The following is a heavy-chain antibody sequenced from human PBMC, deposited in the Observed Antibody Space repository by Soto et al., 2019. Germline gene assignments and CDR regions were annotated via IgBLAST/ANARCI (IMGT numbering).Heavy chain of an antibody. CDR2: MNPNSGKT. D-gene: IGHD2-15*01. V-gene: IGHV1-8*01. Sequence: QEQLVQSGPEVKKPGAPVKVSCKTSGYTFTDNDINWVQQATGQGLEWMGWMNPNSGKTGYAQKFQGRVTMTRSASLSTAYLELSSLRSEDTAVYYCARVAVAARPRWYNWFDPWGQGTLVTVSS. J-gene: IGHJ5*02. CDR3: ARVAVAARPRWYNWFDP. CDR1: GYTFTDND.